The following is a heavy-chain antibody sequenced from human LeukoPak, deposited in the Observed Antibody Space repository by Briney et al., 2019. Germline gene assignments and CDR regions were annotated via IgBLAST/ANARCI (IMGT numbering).Heavy chain of an antibody. CDR3: ARTIKSGNYYWFDP. V-gene: IGHV4-59*01. CDR2: ISYTGST. J-gene: IGHJ5*02. D-gene: IGHD1-26*01. Sequence: SETLSLTCTVSGGSISNYYWSWIRQPPGEGLEWIGFISYTGSTNNNPSLKSRVTVSVDTSKNQFSLKVTSVTAADTAVYYCARTIKSGNYYWFDPWGQGTLVTVSS. CDR1: GGSISNYY.